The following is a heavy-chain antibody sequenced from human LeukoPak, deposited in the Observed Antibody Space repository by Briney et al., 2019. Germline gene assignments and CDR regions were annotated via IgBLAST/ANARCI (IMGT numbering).Heavy chain of an antibody. J-gene: IGHJ6*03. V-gene: IGHV4-34*01. CDR2: INPSGSP. CDR3: ARAVEEISSSYFYYYHMDV. D-gene: IGHD6-6*01. CDR1: GGSFSGYS. Sequence: SETLSLTCDVYGGSFSGYSWTWIRQPPGKGLEWIGEINPSGSPNYNPSLKSRVTISLDTSKIQFSLKLSSVTAADTAVYFCARAVEEISSSYFYYYHMDVWVKGTTVTVSS.